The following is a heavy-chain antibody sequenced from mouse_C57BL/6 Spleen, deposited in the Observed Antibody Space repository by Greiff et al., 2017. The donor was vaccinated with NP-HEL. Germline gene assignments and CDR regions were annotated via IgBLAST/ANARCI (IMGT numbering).Heavy chain of an antibody. D-gene: IGHD2-5*01. V-gene: IGHV5-4*01. CDR2: ISDGGSYT. CDR1: GFTFSSYA. Sequence: EVQLVESGGGLVKPGGSLKLSCAASGFTFSSYAMSWVRQTPEKRLEWVATISDGGSYTYYPDNVKGRFTISRDNAKNNLYLQMSHLKSDDTAMYYCARDRYSNYLAWFAYWGQGTLVTVSA. CDR3: ARDRYSNYLAWFAY. J-gene: IGHJ3*01.